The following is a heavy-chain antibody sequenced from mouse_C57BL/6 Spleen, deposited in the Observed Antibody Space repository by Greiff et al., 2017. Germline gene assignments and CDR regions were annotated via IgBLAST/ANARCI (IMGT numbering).Heavy chain of an antibody. Sequence: EVQVEESGGGLVQPGGSLKLSCAASGFTFSDYGMAWVRQAPRKGLEWVAFISNLAYSIYYADTVTGRFTITRENAKNTLYLEMSSLRSEDTAMYYCARQNSAGYAMDDWGKGTSVTVSS. CDR3: ARQNSAGYAMDD. CDR2: ISNLAYSI. J-gene: IGHJ4*01. CDR1: GFTFSDYG. V-gene: IGHV5-15*04. D-gene: IGHD3-2*02.